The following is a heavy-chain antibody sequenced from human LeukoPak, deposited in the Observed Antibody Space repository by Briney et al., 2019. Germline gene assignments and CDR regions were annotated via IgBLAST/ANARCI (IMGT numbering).Heavy chain of an antibody. CDR2: IKKRSAAT. CDR3: ARIWSARDWFDP. D-gene: IGHD1-1*01. Sequence: GGSLRLSCAASGFTFRDYAMTWIRQAPGKGLEWISYIKKRSAATYYADSVAGRFVISRDDAKNSLNLHLTNLRVEDTATYFCARIWSARDWFDPWGQGT. CDR1: GFTFRDYA. V-gene: IGHV3-11*01. J-gene: IGHJ5*02.